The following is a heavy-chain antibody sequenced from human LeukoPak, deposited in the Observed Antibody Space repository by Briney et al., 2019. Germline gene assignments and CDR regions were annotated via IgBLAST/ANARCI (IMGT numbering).Heavy chain of an antibody. D-gene: IGHD3-22*01. CDR3: SADSSGYYYRY. J-gene: IGHJ4*02. CDR1: GYRFTSCW. Sequence: AASLKISCKGSGYRFTSCWIGWVRQLPRKGLEWMGIIYPGDSDTRYSPSFQGQVTISADKSINTAYLQWSSLKASDTAMYYCSADSSGYYYRYWGQGTLVTVSS. CDR2: IYPGDSDT. V-gene: IGHV5-51*01.